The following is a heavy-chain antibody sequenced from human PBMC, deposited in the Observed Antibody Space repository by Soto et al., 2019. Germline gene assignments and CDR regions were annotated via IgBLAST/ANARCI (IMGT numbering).Heavy chain of an antibody. V-gene: IGHV3-15*01. CDR2: IKSKTDGGTT. Sequence: GGSLRLSCAASGFTFSNAWMSWVRQAPGKGLEWVGRIKSKTDGGTTDYAAPVKGRFTISRDDSKNTLYLQMNSLKTEDTAVYYRTVSTSSYYYYYYYMDVWGKGTTVTVSS. J-gene: IGHJ6*03. CDR3: TVSTSSYYYYYYYMDV. D-gene: IGHD2-2*01. CDR1: GFTFSNAW.